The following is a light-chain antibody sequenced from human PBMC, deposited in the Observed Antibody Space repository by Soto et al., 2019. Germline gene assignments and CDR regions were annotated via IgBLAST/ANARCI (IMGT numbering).Light chain of an antibody. CDR1: QSISTW. CDR3: QQSNDYSWT. CDR2: MAS. Sequence: DIQMTQSPSTLSASVGDTVTITCRASQSISTWLAWYQQKPGKAPKLLIYMASNLQRGVPSRFSGSGSGSEFTLTISSLQPDDSATYYCQQSNDYSWTFGPGTKVEIK. J-gene: IGKJ1*01. V-gene: IGKV1-5*03.